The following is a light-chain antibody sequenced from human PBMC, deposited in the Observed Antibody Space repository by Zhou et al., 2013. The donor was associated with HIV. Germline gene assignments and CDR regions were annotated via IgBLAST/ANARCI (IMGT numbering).Light chain of an antibody. Sequence: DIQMTQSPSSLSASVGDRVTITCQASQDITNHLNWYQQKPGKAPKLLMYDASNLETGVPSRFSGSGSGTHFTLNISTVEAEDVGLYFCMQGLQGFTFGPGTRLDIK. CDR2: DAS. CDR1: QDITNH. J-gene: IGKJ5*01. CDR3: MQGLQGFT. V-gene: IGKV1-33*01.